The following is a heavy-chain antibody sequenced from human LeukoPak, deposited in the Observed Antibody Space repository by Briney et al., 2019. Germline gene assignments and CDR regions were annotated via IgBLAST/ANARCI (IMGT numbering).Heavy chain of an antibody. CDR2: INQDGSEK. CDR1: GFTFSSFW. J-gene: IGHJ4*02. D-gene: IGHD4-23*01. Sequence: GGSLRLSCAASGFTFSSFWMSWVRQAPGKGLEWVANINQDGSEKYYVDSVRGRFTISRDNAKNSLYLQMNSLRAEDTAVYYCAISSPVATVGYWGQGTLVTVSS. CDR3: AISSPVATVGY. V-gene: IGHV3-7*01.